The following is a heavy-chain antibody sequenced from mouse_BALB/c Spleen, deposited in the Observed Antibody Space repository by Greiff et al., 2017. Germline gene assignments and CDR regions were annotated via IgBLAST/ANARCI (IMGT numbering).Heavy chain of an antibody. Sequence: QVQLQQSGAELARPGASVKLSCKASGYTFTSYWMQWVKQRPGQGLEWIGAIYPGDGDTRYTQKFKGKATLTADKSSSTAYMQLSSLASEDSAVYYCALGYDGYWGQGTTLTVSS. CDR1: GYTFTSYW. CDR2: IYPGDGDT. CDR3: ALGYDGY. J-gene: IGHJ2*01. D-gene: IGHD2-2*01. V-gene: IGHV1-87*01.